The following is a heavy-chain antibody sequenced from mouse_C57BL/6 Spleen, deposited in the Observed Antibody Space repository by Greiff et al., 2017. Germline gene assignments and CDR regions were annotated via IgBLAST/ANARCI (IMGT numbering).Heavy chain of an antibody. CDR2: IYPGSGNT. Sequence: QVQLQQSGPELVKPGASVKISCKASGYSFPSYYIHWVKQRPGQGLEWIGWIYPGSGNTTYNEKFKGKATLTADTSSSTAYMQLSSLTSEDSAVYYCARSGGSYAWFAYWGQGTLVTVSA. D-gene: IGHD1-1*02. CDR1: GYSFPSYY. CDR3: ARSGGSYAWFAY. J-gene: IGHJ3*01. V-gene: IGHV1-66*01.